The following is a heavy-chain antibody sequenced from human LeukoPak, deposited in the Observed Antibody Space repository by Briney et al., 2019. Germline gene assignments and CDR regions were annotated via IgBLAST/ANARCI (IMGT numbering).Heavy chain of an antibody. D-gene: IGHD6-13*01. CDR1: GGSFSVYY. V-gene: IGHV4-34*01. J-gene: IGHJ4*02. CDR2: INHSGST. Sequence: SETLSLTCAVYGGSFSVYYWSWIRQPPGKGLEWIGEINHSGSTNYNPSLKSRVTISVDTSKNQFSLKLSSVTAADTAVYYCARSSSSSWYGGGRTTPFDYWGQGTLVTVSS. CDR3: ARSSSSSWYGGGRTTPFDY.